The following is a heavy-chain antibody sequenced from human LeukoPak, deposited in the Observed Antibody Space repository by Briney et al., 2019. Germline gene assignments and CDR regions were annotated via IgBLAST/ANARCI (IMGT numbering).Heavy chain of an antibody. CDR2: INHSGST. J-gene: IGHJ4*02. D-gene: IGHD3-22*01. CDR1: GGSFSGYY. V-gene: IGHV4-34*01. CDR3: ARGPIPYYYDSSGYYFPY. Sequence: SSQTLSLTCAVYGGSFSGYYWSWIRQPPGKGLEWIGDINHSGSTNYNPSLKSRVTISVDTSKNQFSLKLSSVTAADTAVYYCARGPIPYYYDSSGYYFPYWGQGTLVTVSS.